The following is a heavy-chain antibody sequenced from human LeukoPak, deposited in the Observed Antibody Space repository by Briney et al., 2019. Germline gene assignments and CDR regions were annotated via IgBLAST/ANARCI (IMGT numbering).Heavy chain of an antibody. Sequence: ASVKVSCKASGYTFTGYYMHWVRQAPGQGLEWMGRINPNSGGTNYAQKFQGRVTMTRDTSISTAYMELSRLRSDDTAVYYCARGWSGSYYSHYYYYMDVWGKGTTVTVSS. CDR1: GYTFTGYY. D-gene: IGHD1-26*01. J-gene: IGHJ6*03. CDR2: INPNSGGT. V-gene: IGHV1-2*06. CDR3: ARGWSGSYYSHYYYYMDV.